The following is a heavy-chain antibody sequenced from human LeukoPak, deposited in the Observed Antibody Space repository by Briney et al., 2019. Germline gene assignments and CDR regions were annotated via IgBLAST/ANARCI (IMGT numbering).Heavy chain of an antibody. CDR1: GGSISSYY. J-gene: IGHJ6*02. CDR2: IYYSGST. Sequence: PSETLSLTCTVSGGSISSYYWSWIRQPPGKGLEWIGYIYYSGSTNYNPSLKSRVTTSVDTSKNQFSLKLSSVTAADTAVYYCARAYCGGDCSYYYGMDVWGQGTTVTVSS. V-gene: IGHV4-59*01. CDR3: ARAYCGGDCSYYYGMDV. D-gene: IGHD2-21*02.